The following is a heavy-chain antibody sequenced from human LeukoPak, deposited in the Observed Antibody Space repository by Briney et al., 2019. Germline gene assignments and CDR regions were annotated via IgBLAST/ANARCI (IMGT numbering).Heavy chain of an antibody. J-gene: IGHJ4*02. CDR1: GLAFTDYE. D-gene: IGHD5-12*01. CDR2: INNRGDHT. V-gene: IGHV3-48*03. CDR3: ARAPKWSYTGYVGR. Sequence: GGSLRLSCVASGLAFTDYEMNWVRQAPGKGLEWLSYINNRGDHTHYIDSVRGRFIISRDNAHKSLFLQMNSLRVEDTAVYYCARAPKWSYTGYVGRWGEGTLVTVSS.